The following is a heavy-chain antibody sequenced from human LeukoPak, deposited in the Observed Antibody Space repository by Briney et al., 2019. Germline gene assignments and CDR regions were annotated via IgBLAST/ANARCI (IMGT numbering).Heavy chain of an antibody. CDR3: ARMPRTYFDY. V-gene: IGHV4-4*02. Sequence: PSETLSLTCAVSGGSISSNNWWIWVRQSPEKGLEWIGEIYHDGSTNYNPSLKSRVTISMDKSKNQLSLKLNFVTAEDTAVYYCARMPRTYFDYWGQGTLVTVSS. D-gene: IGHD2-2*01. CDR1: GGSISSNNW. J-gene: IGHJ4*02. CDR2: IYHDGST.